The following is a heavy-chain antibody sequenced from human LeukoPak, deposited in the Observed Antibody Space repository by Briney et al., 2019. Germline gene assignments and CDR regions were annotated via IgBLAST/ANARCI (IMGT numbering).Heavy chain of an antibody. CDR1: GGSISSYY. V-gene: IGHV4-59*12. CDR3: ARGLLNTDY. J-gene: IGHJ4*02. Sequence: SETLSLTCTVSGGSISSYYWSWIRQPPGKGLEWIGYIYYSGSTNYNPSLKSRVTISVDTSKNQFSLKLTSVTAADTAVYYCARGLLNTDYWGQGSLVTVSS. D-gene: IGHD1/OR15-1a*01. CDR2: IYYSGST.